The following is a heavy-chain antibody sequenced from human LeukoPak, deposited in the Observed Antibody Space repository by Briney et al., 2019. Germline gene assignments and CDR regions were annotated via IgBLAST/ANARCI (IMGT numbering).Heavy chain of an antibody. V-gene: IGHV1-2*04. CDR3: AREWGTHGQWLFF. Sequence: GASVKVSCKASGYTFTGYYMHWVRQAPGQGLEWMGWINPNSGGTNYAQKFQGWVTMTRDTSISTAYMELSRLRSDDTAVYYCAREWGTHGQWLFFWGQGTLVTVSS. J-gene: IGHJ4*02. CDR1: GYTFTGYY. CDR2: INPNSGGT. D-gene: IGHD6-19*01.